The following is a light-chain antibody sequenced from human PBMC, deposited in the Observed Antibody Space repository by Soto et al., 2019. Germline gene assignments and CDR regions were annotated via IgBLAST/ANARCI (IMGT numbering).Light chain of an antibody. J-gene: IGLJ1*01. CDR1: SSDVGSYNL. CDR2: EVS. Sequence: QSALTQPASVSGSPGQSITISCTGTSSDVGSYNLVSWYQQHPGKAPKLMIYEVSKRPSGVSNRFSGSKSGNTASLTISGLQAVDEADYYCCSYAGSSTSLYVFGTGTKVTVL. CDR3: CSYAGSSTSLYV. V-gene: IGLV2-23*02.